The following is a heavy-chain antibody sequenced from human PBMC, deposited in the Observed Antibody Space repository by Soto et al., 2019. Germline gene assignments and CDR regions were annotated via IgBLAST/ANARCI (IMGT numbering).Heavy chain of an antibody. CDR2: INHSGST. CDR1: GGSFSGYY. D-gene: IGHD5-18*01. Sequence: SETLSLTCAVYGGSFSGYYWSWIRQPPGKGLEWIGEINHSGSTNYNPSLKSRVTISVDTSKNQFSLKLSSVTAADTAVYYCARRGYSYGPDYGDYEKGFDYWGQGTLVTVSS. V-gene: IGHV4-34*01. CDR3: ARRGYSYGPDYGDYEKGFDY. J-gene: IGHJ4*02.